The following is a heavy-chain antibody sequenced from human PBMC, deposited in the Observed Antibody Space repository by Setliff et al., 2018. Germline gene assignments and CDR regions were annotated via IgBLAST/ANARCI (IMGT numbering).Heavy chain of an antibody. V-gene: IGHV1-18*01. J-gene: IGHJ6*02. CDR2: ISAYNGNT. Sequence: ASVKVSCKASGYTFTSYGISWVRQAPGQGREWMGWISAYNGNTNYAQKLQGRVTMTTDTSTSTAYMEPRSLGSEDTAVCYWARVMGSWELLRGYYYYGMDVWGQETTVTV. D-gene: IGHD1-26*01. CDR3: ARVMGSWELLRGYYYYGMDV. CDR1: GYTFTSYG.